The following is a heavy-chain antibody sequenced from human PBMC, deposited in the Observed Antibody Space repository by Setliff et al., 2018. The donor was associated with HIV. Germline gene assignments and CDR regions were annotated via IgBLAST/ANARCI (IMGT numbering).Heavy chain of an antibody. D-gene: IGHD3-16*01. Sequence: EASGGPCKASGYSFTKYEINWVRQAPGQGLEWLGWVSPSIGNSDFAQKFKGRISLTTDTSIRTAYMELRGLKSDDTAVYFCARRGEERNMITGALDAWGQGSLVTVSS. J-gene: IGHJ3*01. CDR3: ARRGEERNMITGALDA. CDR2: VSPSIGNS. V-gene: IGHV1-8*01. CDR1: GYSFTKYE.